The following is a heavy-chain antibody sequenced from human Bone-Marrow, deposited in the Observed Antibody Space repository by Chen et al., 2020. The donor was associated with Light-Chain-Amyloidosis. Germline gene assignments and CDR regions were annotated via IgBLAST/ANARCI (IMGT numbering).Heavy chain of an antibody. D-gene: IGHD6-13*01. J-gene: IGHJ5*02. CDR1: GYTFTGSY. Sequence: QVQLVQSGAEVKKPGASVQASCKGSGYTFTGSYMHWVRQAPGQGLEWMGWINPNSGGTNYAQKFQGRVTMTRDTSISTAYMELSRLRSDDTAVYYCARDRRQQLVRGWFDPWGQGTLVTVSS. V-gene: IGHV1-2*02. CDR2: INPNSGGT. CDR3: ARDRRQQLVRGWFDP.